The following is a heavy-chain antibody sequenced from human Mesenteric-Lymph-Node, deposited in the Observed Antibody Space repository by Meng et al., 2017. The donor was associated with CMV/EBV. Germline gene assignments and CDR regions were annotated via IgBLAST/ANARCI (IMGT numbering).Heavy chain of an antibody. CDR2: ISAYSSNT. CDR3: ARAGNVVATPSDY. D-gene: IGHD5-12*01. J-gene: IGHJ4*02. Sequence: KASGYTFPSYGITWVRQAPGQGLEWMGWISAYSSNTNYAQKLQGRVTMTTDTSTSTAYMELRSLRSDDTAMYYCARAGNVVATPSDYWGQGTLVTVSS. CDR1: GYTFPSYG. V-gene: IGHV1-18*01.